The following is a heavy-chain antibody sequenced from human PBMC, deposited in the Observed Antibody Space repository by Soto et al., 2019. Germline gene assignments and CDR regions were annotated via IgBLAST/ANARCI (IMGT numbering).Heavy chain of an antibody. CDR3: ARESVSGTYRFDS. CDR2: IHDTGST. CDR1: GDSLSTYY. J-gene: IGHJ4*02. D-gene: IGHD3-16*02. Sequence: QVQLQESGPGLVRPSETLSLTCTVSGDSLSTYYWSWIRQPAGERLEWLGLIHDTGSTNYNPSLKSRVTMSVDTSKNQFSLRVNSVTAADTAVYYCARESVSGTYRFDSWGQGTLVTVSS. V-gene: IGHV4-4*07.